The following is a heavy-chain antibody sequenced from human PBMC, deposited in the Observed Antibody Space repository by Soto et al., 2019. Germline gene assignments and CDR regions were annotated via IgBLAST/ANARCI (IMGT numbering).Heavy chain of an antibody. V-gene: IGHV1-3*01. CDR1: GYTFTRYA. D-gene: IGHD2-15*01. CDR3: ARGPGGPDGPGDY. J-gene: IGHJ4*02. CDR2: INAGNGNT. Sequence: QVQLVQSGAEVKKPGASVKVSCKASGYTFTRYAMHWVRQAPGQRLEWMGWINAGNGNTKYSQKFQGRVTITRDTSASPAYMELSSLRSEDTAVYYCARGPGGPDGPGDYWGQGTLVTVA.